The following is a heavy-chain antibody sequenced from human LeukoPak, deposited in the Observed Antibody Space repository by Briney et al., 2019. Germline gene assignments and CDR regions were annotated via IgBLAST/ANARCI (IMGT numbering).Heavy chain of an antibody. D-gene: IGHD3-16*01. J-gene: IGHJ6*03. CDR3: ARDLTIYDYIWGSYGGYMDV. CDR2: IYTSGST. Sequence: TLSLTCTVSGGSISSGSYYWSWIRQPAGKGLEWIGRIYTSGSTNYNPSLKSRVTISVDTSKNQFSLKLSSVTAADTAVYYCARDLTIYDYIWGSYGGYMDVWGRGTTVTVSS. CDR1: GGSISSGSYY. V-gene: IGHV4-61*02.